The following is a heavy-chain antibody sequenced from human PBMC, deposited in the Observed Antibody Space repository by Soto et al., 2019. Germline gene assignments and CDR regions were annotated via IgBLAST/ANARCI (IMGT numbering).Heavy chain of an antibody. CDR3: ASGSFTSTGGRIGYHYNAIDV. CDR2: IIPIFGPA. V-gene: IGHV1-69*13. CDR1: GGTFSSHS. J-gene: IGHJ6*02. Sequence: ASVKVSCKSSGGTFSSHSINWVRQAPEQGLEWMGGIIPIFGPANFAKKFQGRVTITADESTTTAYMELSSLTSEDTAVYYCASGSFTSTGGRIGYHYNAIDVWGQGTAVTVSS. D-gene: IGHD1-1*01.